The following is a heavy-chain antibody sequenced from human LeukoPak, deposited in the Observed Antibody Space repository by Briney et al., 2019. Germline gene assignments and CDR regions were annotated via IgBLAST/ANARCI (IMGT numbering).Heavy chain of an antibody. D-gene: IGHD4-23*01. CDR2: IIPILGIA. CDR3: ATYGGNTAEYFQH. V-gene: IGHV1-69*04. Sequence: ASVKVSCKASGGTFSSYAISWVRQAPGQGLEWMGRIIPILGIANYAQKFQGRVTITRDDSTSTAYMEVSSLRSEDTALNYCATYGGNTAEYFQHWGQGTLVTVSS. J-gene: IGHJ1*01. CDR1: GGTFSSYA.